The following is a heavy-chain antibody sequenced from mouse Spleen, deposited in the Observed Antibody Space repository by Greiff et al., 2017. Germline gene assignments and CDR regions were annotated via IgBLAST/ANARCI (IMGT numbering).Heavy chain of an antibody. Sequence: EVMLVESGGGLVKPGGSLKLSCAASGFTFSSYAMSWVRQTPEKRLEWVATISSGGSYTYYPDSVKGRFTISRDNAKNTLYLQMSSLRSEDTAMYYCARHGGRGFAYWGQGTLVTVSA. CDR3: ARHGGRGFAY. CDR2: ISSGGSYT. J-gene: IGHJ3*01. V-gene: IGHV5-9-1*01. CDR1: GFTFSSYA.